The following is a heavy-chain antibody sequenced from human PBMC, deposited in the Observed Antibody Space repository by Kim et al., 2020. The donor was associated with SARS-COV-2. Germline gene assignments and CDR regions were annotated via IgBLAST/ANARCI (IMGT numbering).Heavy chain of an antibody. Sequence: GGSLRLSCAASGFTFSSYEMNWVRQAPGKGLEWVSYISSSGSTIYYADSVKGRFTISRDNAKNSLYLQMNSLRAEDTAVYYCARDDWISWFDPWGQGTLVTVSS. CDR3: ARDDWISWFDP. D-gene: IGHD2-21*01. CDR2: ISSSGSTI. J-gene: IGHJ5*02. V-gene: IGHV3-48*03. CDR1: GFTFSSYE.